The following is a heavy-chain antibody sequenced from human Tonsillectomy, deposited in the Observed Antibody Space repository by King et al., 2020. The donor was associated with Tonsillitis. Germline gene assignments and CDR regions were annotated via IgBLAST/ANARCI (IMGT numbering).Heavy chain of an antibody. CDR3: ANEGAETTLGGYFDY. J-gene: IGHJ4*01. V-gene: IGHV3-30*18. Sequence: VQLVESGGGVVQPGRSLRLSCAASGFTFSNYGMHWVRQAPGKGLEWVAVISYDGSNKYYADFVKGRFTISRDNSKNTLYLQMNSLRTEDTAVYSCANEGAETTLGGYFDYWGHGTLVTVSS. CDR1: GFTFSNYG. D-gene: IGHD4-17*01. CDR2: ISYDGSNK.